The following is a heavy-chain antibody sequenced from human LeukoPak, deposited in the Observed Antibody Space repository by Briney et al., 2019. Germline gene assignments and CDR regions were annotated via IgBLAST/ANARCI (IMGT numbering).Heavy chain of an antibody. V-gene: IGHV3-23*01. D-gene: IGHD5-24*01. CDR2: ISGSGGST. CDR3: ANSHSGGDGYSG. Sequence: PVGSLRLSCAASGFTFGSYAMSWVRQAPGKGLEWVSAISGSGGSTYYADSVKGRFTISRDNSKNTLYLQMNSLRAEDTAVYYCANSHSGGDGYSGWGQGTLVTVSS. CDR1: GFTFGSYA. J-gene: IGHJ4*02.